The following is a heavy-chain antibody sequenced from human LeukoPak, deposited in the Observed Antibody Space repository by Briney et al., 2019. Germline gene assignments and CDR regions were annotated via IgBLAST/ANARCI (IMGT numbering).Heavy chain of an antibody. J-gene: IGHJ4*02. CDR1: GYSLTELV. D-gene: IGHD3-22*01. V-gene: IGHV1-24*01. Sequence: ASVKVSCKVSGYSLTELVMHWVRQAPGKGLEWMGSFDTEDDETVYAQKFQARVTMTEDTATNTAYMELNSLRSEDTAVYYCATISDRSGYSLYWGQGTLVTVSS. CDR2: FDTEDDET. CDR3: ATISDRSGYSLY.